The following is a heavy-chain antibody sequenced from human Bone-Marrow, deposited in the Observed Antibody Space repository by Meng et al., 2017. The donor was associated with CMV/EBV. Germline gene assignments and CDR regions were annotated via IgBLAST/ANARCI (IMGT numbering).Heavy chain of an antibody. Sequence: ASVKVSCKASGYTFTAHYFHWVRQAPGQGLEWMGWINPNSGGTNYAQKFQGRVTMTRDTSISTAYMELSRLRSDDTAVYYCAREYYDSYGGAFDIWGQGTMVTVSS. CDR1: GYTFTAHY. CDR2: INPNSGGT. V-gene: IGHV1-2*02. D-gene: IGHD3-16*01. CDR3: AREYYDSYGGAFDI. J-gene: IGHJ3*02.